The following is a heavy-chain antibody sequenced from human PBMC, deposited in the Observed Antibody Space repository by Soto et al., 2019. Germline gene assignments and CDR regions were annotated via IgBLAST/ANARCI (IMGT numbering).Heavy chain of an antibody. D-gene: IGHD6-13*01. J-gene: IGHJ4*02. CDR1: GFTFSSYA. CDR3: ARAVSSSWGFDY. CDR2: ISYDGSNK. Sequence: QVQLVESGGGVVQPGRSLRLSCVASGFTFSSYAMHWVRQAPGKGLEWVAVISYDGSNKYYADSVKGRFTISRDNSKNTLYLQMNSLSTEDTSVYYCARAVSSSWGFDYWGQGTLVTASS. V-gene: IGHV3-30-3*01.